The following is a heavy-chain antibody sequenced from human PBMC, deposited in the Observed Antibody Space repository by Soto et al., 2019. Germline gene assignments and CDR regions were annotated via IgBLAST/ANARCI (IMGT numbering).Heavy chain of an antibody. J-gene: IGHJ4*02. Sequence: QMQLQESGPGLVSPLGTLSLTCAVPGGPINTDSWWAWFRQPPGKGLEWIGEIHRSRGTNYNSSLKSRVTISIDRSTNHFSLRLYSVTAADTAVYYCASREEARPFWGQGTLVTVSS. CDR2: IHRSRGT. V-gene: IGHV4-4*02. CDR3: ASREEARPF. D-gene: IGHD6-6*01. CDR1: GGPINTDSW.